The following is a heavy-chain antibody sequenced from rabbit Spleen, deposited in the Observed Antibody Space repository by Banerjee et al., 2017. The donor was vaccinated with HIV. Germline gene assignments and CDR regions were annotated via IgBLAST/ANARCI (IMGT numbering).Heavy chain of an antibody. J-gene: IGHJ4*01. D-gene: IGHD6-1*01. V-gene: IGHV1S40*01. CDR2: IVPIFGVT. Sequence: QSLEESGGDLVKPGASLTLTCTASGFSFSSSYCVCWVRQAPGKGLEWIGYIVPIFGVTYYANWVNGRFTISSHNAQNTLYLQLNSLTAADTATYFCVREAGYGGYGDANLWGPGTLVTVS. CDR1: GFSFSSSYC. CDR3: VREAGYGGYGDANL.